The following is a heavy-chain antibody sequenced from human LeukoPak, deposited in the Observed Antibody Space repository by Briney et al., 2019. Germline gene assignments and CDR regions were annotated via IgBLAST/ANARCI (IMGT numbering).Heavy chain of an antibody. CDR2: IKQDGSEK. Sequence: GGSLRLSCAASGFTFSSYWMSWVRQAPGKGLEWVANIKQDGSEKYYVDSVKGRFTISRDNAKNSLYLQMNSLRAEDTAVYYCARAAVVVVAAYWFDPWGQGTLVTVSS. D-gene: IGHD2-15*01. CDR1: GFTFSSYW. CDR3: ARAAVVVVAAYWFDP. V-gene: IGHV3-7*01. J-gene: IGHJ5*02.